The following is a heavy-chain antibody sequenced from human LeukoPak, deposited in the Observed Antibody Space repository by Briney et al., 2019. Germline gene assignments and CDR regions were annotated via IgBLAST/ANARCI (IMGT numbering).Heavy chain of an antibody. Sequence: SETLSLTCTVSGGSISSGGYYWSWIRQHPGKGLEWIGYIYYSGCTYYNPSLKSRVTISVDTSKNQYSLKLSSVTAADTAVYYCARTYNWNDGYFDYWGQGTLVTVSS. CDR2: IYYSGCT. CDR3: ARTYNWNDGYFDY. V-gene: IGHV4-31*03. D-gene: IGHD1-20*01. J-gene: IGHJ4*02. CDR1: GGSISSGGYY.